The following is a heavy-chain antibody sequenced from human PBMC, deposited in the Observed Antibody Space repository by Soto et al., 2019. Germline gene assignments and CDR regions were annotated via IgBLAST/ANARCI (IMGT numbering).Heavy chain of an antibody. CDR3: ARDMTMATITEPDY. V-gene: IGHV3-30-3*01. CDR2: ISYDRSNK. J-gene: IGHJ4*02. CDR1: GLTFSSYA. D-gene: IGHD5-12*01. Sequence: GGSLRHSCAASGLTFSSYAMHWVRQAPGKGLEWVAVISYDRSNKYYADSVKGRFTISRDNSKNTLYVQMNSLRAEDTAVYYCARDMTMATITEPDYWGPGTLVTVSS.